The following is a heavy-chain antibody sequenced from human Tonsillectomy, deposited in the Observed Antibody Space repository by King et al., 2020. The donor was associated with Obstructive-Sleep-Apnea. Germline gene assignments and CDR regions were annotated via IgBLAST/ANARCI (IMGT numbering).Heavy chain of an antibody. J-gene: IGHJ1*01. D-gene: IGHD3-10*01. CDR3: VKGPVGGSGDFQY. Sequence: EVQLVESGGTLVQPGGSLRLSCAGSGFTFSNYGMSWVRQAPGGGLEWVSSISESGETTNYGDSVKGRITISRDNSKKTLYLEMNSLRAEDTAVYFCVKGPVGGSGDFQYWGQGTLVTVSS. V-gene: IGHV3-23*04. CDR1: GFTFSNYG. CDR2: ISESGETT.